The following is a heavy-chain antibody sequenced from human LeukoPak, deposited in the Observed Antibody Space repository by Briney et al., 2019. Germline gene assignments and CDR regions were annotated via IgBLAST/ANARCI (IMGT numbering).Heavy chain of an antibody. J-gene: IGHJ3*02. CDR2: INPSGGST. CDR3: AREDYYDSSGYYAFDI. D-gene: IGHD3-22*01. CDR1: GYTFTSYY. Sequence: ASVKVSCKASGYTFTSYYMHWVRQAPGQGLEWMGIINPSGGSTSHAQKFQGRVTMTRDTSTSTVYMELSSLRSEDTAVYYCAREDYYDSSGYYAFDIWGQGTMVTVSS. V-gene: IGHV1-46*01.